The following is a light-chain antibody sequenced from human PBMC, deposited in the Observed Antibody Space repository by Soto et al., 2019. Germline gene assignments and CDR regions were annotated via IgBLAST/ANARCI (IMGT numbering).Light chain of an antibody. V-gene: IGKV3-20*01. CDR3: QQYGSSAPIT. CDR1: ESVSNNY. J-gene: IGKJ5*01. CDR2: AAS. Sequence: EIVLTQSPGTLSLSPGERATLSCRASESVSNNYLAWYQQRPGQAPRLLIYAASNRATGIPARFSGSGSETDFTLTISRLEPEDFALYYCQQYGSSAPITFGQGTRLEIK.